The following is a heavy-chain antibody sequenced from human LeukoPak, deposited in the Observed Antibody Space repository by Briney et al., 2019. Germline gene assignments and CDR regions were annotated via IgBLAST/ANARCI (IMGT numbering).Heavy chain of an antibody. CDR2: ISNDGSRK. CDR1: GFTFSRHG. CDR3: ARDRAWNYFDY. V-gene: IGHV3-30*03. D-gene: IGHD3-3*01. J-gene: IGHJ4*02. Sequence: GRSLRLSCAASGFTFSRHGMHWVRQAPGKGLEWVAIISNDGSRKYYAHSVEGRFTISRDNSKNTLYLQMDSLRAEDTAVYYCARDRAWNYFDYWGQGTLVTVSS.